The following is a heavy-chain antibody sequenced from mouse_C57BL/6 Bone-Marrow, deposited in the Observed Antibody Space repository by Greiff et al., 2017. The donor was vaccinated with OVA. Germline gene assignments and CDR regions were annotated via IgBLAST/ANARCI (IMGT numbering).Heavy chain of an antibody. CDR1: GFNFSSYA. CDR2: ISSGGDYI. CDR3: TRLLDAMDY. J-gene: IGHJ4*01. Sequence: EVQGVESGEGLVKPGGSLKLSCAASGFNFSSYAMSWVRQTPEKRLEWVAYISSGGDYIYYADTVKGRFTISRDNARNTLYLQMSRLKSEDTAMYYCTRLLDAMDYWGQGTSVIVSS. V-gene: IGHV5-9-1*02. D-gene: IGHD2-1*01.